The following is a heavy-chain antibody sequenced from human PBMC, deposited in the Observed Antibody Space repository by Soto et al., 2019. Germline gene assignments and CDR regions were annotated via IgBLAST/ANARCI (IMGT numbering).Heavy chain of an antibody. Sequence: GPSVKVSCKASGYTFTSYYMHWVRQAPGQGLEWMGIINPSGGSTSYAQKFQGRVTMTRDTSTSTVYMELSSLRSEDTAVYYCARHWSGYHFDYWGQGTLVTVSS. D-gene: IGHD3-3*01. CDR1: GYTFTSYY. CDR3: ARHWSGYHFDY. V-gene: IGHV1-46*01. J-gene: IGHJ4*02. CDR2: INPSGGST.